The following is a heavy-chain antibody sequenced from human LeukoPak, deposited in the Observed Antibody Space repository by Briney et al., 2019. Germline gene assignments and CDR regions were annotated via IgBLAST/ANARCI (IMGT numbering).Heavy chain of an antibody. J-gene: IGHJ4*02. V-gene: IGHV3-64D*09. D-gene: IGHD1-7*01. CDR2: ISSSGGTI. Sequence: GGSLRLSCSASGFTFSSYGMHWVRQAPGKGLEYVSGISSSGGTIYYADSVKGRFSISRDNSKNTLDLQMSSLRAEDTAVYYCVKDLTATTSAWGRGTLVIVSS. CDR1: GFTFSSYG. CDR3: VKDLTATTSA.